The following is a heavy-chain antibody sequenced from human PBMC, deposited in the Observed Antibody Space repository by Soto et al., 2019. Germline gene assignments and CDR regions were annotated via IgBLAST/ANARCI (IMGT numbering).Heavy chain of an antibody. J-gene: IGHJ4*02. CDR2: IYPGDAYT. CDR1: GYSFTNYW. Sequence: PGESLKISCKGSGYSFTNYWIGWVRQMPGKGLEWMGIIYPGDAYTRYSPSFQGQVTISADNSISTAYLQWSSLKASDTAMYYCARGLTSISSPYCFDCWGQGTLVIVAS. V-gene: IGHV5-51*01. CDR3: ARGLTSISSPYCFDC. D-gene: IGHD2-2*01.